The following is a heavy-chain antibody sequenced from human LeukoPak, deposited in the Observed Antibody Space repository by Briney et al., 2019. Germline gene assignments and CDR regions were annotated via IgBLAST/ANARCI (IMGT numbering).Heavy chain of an antibody. J-gene: IGHJ4*01. CDR3: AKREYSRYTADY. V-gene: IGHV3-30*18. D-gene: IGHD6-6*01. CDR2: LSYDGSNK. Sequence: GVTLRLSCAASGFTFSSFGMLWVPQAPGKGLVGGVDLSYDGSNKSYTDSVRVRFTISRDNSKNKLYLQMNSQRAEDTAVYYCAKREYSRYTADYWGQGTMVTVSS. CDR1: GFTFSSFG.